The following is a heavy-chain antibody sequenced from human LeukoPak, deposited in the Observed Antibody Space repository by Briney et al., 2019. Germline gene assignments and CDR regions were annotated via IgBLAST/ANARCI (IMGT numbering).Heavy chain of an antibody. J-gene: IGHJ4*02. CDR1: GGSFSGYY. CDR3: ARGWGAARHLYFDY. V-gene: IGHV4-34*01. CDR2: INHSGST. D-gene: IGHD6-6*01. Sequence: PSETLSLTCAVYGGSFSGYYWSWIRQPPGKGLEWIGEINHSGSTNYNPSLKSRVTISVDTSKNQFSLKLSSVAAADTAVCYCARGWGAARHLYFDYWGQGTLVTVSS.